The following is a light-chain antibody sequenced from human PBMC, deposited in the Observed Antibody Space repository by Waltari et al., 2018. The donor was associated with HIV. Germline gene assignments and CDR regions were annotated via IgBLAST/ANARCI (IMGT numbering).Light chain of an antibody. V-gene: IGKV4-1*01. J-gene: IGKJ2*01. CDR3: QQYYSTPYT. CDR2: WAS. CDR1: QSVLYSSNNKNY. Sequence: DIVITQSPDPLVVSLGETATINCKSSQSVLYSSNNKNYLAWYQQKPGQPPKLLIYWASTRESGVPDRFSGSGSGTDFTLTISSLQAEDVAVYYCQQYYSTPYTFGQGTKLEIK.